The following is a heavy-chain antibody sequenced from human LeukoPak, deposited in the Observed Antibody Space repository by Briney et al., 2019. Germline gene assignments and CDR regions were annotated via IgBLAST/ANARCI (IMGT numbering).Heavy chain of an antibody. V-gene: IGHV3-7*01. J-gene: IGHJ4*02. CDR3: ARAGRRLLFLDS. CDR2: IKQDGSEK. Sequence: GGSLRLSCAASGFTFSNYWMSWVRQAPGKGLEWVANIKQDGSEKYYVDSVKGRFTISRDDAKKSVYLQMNSLRAEDTAVYYCARAGRRLLFLDSWGLGTLVTVSS. CDR1: GFTFSNYW. D-gene: IGHD6-6*01.